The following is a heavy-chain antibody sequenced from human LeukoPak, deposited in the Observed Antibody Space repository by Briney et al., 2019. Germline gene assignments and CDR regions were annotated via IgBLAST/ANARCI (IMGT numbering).Heavy chain of an antibody. CDR3: AKHSHDGSAPYYEVQLDY. V-gene: IGHV3-30*18. CDR1: GFTFSSYG. D-gene: IGHD3-22*01. J-gene: IGHJ4*02. Sequence: GRSLRLSCAAPGFTFSSYGMHWVRQAPGKGLEWVAVISYDGSNKYYADSVKGRFTISRDNSKNTVYLQMNSLRAEDTAIYYCAKHSHDGSAPYYEVQLDYWGQGTLVTVSS. CDR2: ISYDGSNK.